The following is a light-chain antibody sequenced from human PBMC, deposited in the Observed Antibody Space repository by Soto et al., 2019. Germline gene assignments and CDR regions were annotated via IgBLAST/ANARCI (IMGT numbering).Light chain of an antibody. J-gene: IGKJ1*01. CDR1: QSVSSSY. V-gene: IGKV3-15*01. Sequence: EIVLTQSPGTLSLCPGEGATHSCRASQSVSSSYLAWYQQKPGQAPRLLIYGASTRATGIPARFSGSGSGTEFTLTISSLQSEDFAVYYCQQYNNWPPWTFGQGTKVDIK. CDR3: QQYNNWPPWT. CDR2: GAS.